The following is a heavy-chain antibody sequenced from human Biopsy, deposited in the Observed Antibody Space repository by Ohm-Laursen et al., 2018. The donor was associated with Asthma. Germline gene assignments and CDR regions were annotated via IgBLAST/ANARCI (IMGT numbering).Heavy chain of an antibody. CDR2: IYYSGST. Sequence: TLSLTCTVSGGSISSGDYYWSWIRQHPGKGLEWIGYIYYSGSTYYNPSLKSRVTISVDTSKNQFSLKLSSVTAADTAVYYCARVPHYDILTGFTLRYYYGMDVWGQGTTVTVSS. D-gene: IGHD3-9*01. V-gene: IGHV4-31*03. CDR3: ARVPHYDILTGFTLRYYYGMDV. J-gene: IGHJ6*02. CDR1: GGSISSGDYY.